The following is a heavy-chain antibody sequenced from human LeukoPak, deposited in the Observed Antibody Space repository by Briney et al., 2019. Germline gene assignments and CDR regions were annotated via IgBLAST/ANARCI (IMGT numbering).Heavy chain of an antibody. Sequence: PSETLSLTCTVSGGSISSGSYYWSWIRQPAGRGLEWIGRIYTSGSTNYNPSLKSRVPISVDTSKNQFSLKLSSVTAADTAVHYRARVRGWDKNYFDYWGQGTLVTVSS. CDR2: IYTSGST. CDR3: ARVRGWDKNYFDY. V-gene: IGHV4-61*02. J-gene: IGHJ4*02. D-gene: IGHD1-26*01. CDR1: GGSISSGSYY.